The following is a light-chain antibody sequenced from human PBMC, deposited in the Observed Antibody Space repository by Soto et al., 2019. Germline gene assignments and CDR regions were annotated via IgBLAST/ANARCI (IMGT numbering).Light chain of an antibody. Sequence: QSVLTQPASVSGSPGQSITISCTGTSSDVGICNCVSWYQQHPGKAPTLMIYEVNKRPSGVSNRFSGSKSGNTASPTISGLQAEDEADYYCCSSVGSPNWVFGGGTKLTVL. V-gene: IGLV2-23*02. J-gene: IGLJ3*02. CDR3: CSSVGSPNWV. CDR2: EVN. CDR1: SSDVGICNC.